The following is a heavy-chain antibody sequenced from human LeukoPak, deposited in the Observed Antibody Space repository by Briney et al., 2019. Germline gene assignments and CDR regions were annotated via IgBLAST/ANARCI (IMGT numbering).Heavy chain of an antibody. CDR3: ARVSSGSTEFDY. CDR2: IYYSGST. Sequence: SETLSLTCTVSGASISSDNYYWGWIRQPPGKGLEWIGYIYYSGSTNYNPSLKSRVTISVDTSKNQFSLKLSSVTAADTAVYYCARVSSGSTEFDYWGQGTLVTVSS. CDR1: GASISSDNYY. D-gene: IGHD3-22*01. J-gene: IGHJ4*02. V-gene: IGHV4-61*01.